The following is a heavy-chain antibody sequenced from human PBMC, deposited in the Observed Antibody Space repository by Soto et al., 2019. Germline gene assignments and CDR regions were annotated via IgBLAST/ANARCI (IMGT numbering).Heavy chain of an antibody. CDR3: ARDGDVNTGFGKDY. CDR1: GFTFSSYG. Sequence: QVHLVESGGGVVQPGRSLRLSCAASGFTFSSYGMHWVRQAPGKGLERVAFIWHDGGNKFYAESVKGRFTISRDNSKNTLYLQMTSLSAEDTAMYYCARDGDVNTGFGKDYWGQGTLVTVSS. V-gene: IGHV3-33*01. J-gene: IGHJ4*02. CDR2: IWHDGGNK. D-gene: IGHD3-16*01.